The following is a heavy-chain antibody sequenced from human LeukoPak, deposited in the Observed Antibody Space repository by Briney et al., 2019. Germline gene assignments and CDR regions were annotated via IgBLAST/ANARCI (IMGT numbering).Heavy chain of an antibody. D-gene: IGHD3-22*01. CDR2: INHSGST. V-gene: IGHV4-34*01. J-gene: IGHJ4*02. CDR3: ARLGYYYDSSGYYGY. CDR1: GGSFSGYY. Sequence: SETLSLTCAVYGGSFSGYYWSWIRQPPGKGLEWIGEINHSGSTNYNPSLKSRVTISVDTSKNQFSLKLSSVTAADTAVYYCARLGYYYDSSGYYGYWGQGTLVTVSS.